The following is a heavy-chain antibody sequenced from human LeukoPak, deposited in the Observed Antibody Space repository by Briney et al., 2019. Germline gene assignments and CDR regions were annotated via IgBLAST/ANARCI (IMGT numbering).Heavy chain of an antibody. V-gene: IGHV3-72*01. D-gene: IGHD1-26*01. Sequence: GGSLRLSCAASGFTFSDHYMDWVRQAPGKGLEWVGRTRNKANSYTTEYAASVKGRFTISRDDSKNSLYLQMNSLKTEDTAVYYCARDGTGGDAFDIWGQGTMVTVSS. CDR3: ARDGTGGDAFDI. CDR1: GFTFSDHY. J-gene: IGHJ3*02. CDR2: TRNKANSYTT.